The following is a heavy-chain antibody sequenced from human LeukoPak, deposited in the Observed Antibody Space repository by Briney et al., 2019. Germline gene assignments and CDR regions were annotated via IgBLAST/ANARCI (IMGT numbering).Heavy chain of an antibody. Sequence: GGSLRLSCAASGFTFSSYAMSWVRQAPGKGLEWVSAISGSGGSTYYADSVKGRFTISRDNSKNTLYLQMNSLRAEDTAVYYCAKDMSSDFWSGSILDAFDIWGQGTMVTVSS. CDR3: AKDMSSDFWSGSILDAFDI. V-gene: IGHV3-23*01. CDR1: GFTFSSYA. J-gene: IGHJ3*02. D-gene: IGHD3-3*01. CDR2: ISGSGGST.